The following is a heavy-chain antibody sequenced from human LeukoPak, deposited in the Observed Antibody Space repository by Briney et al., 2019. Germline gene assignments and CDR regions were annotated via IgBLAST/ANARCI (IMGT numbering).Heavy chain of an antibody. D-gene: IGHD2-15*01. Sequence: SETLSLTCAVYGGSFSGYYWSWIRQPPGKGLEWIGEINHSGSTNYNPSLKSRVTISVDTSKNQFSLKLSSVTAADTAVYYCARGRVVVDYWGQGTLVTVSS. J-gene: IGHJ4*02. CDR2: INHSGST. CDR3: ARGRVVVDY. V-gene: IGHV4-34*01. CDR1: GGSFSGYY.